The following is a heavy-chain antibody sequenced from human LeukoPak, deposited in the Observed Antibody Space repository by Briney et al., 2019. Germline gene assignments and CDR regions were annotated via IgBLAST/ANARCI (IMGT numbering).Heavy chain of an antibody. J-gene: IGHJ6*03. CDR3: ARRYSGYGHYYYMDV. CDR1: GFTFSSYW. CDR2: INSDGSST. D-gene: IGHD5-12*01. Sequence: PGGSLRLSCAASGFTFSSYWMHWVRQAPGKWLVWVSRINSDGSSTSYADSVKGRFTISRDNAKNTLYLQMNSLRAEDTAVYYCARRYSGYGHYYYMDVWGKGTTVTVSS. V-gene: IGHV3-74*01.